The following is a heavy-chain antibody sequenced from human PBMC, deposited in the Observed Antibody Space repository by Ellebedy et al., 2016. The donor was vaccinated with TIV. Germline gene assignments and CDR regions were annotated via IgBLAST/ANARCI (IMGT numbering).Heavy chain of an antibody. CDR2: ISYDGTTD. Sequence: GESLKISCAASGFTFSSYAMSWVRQAPGKGLEWVAIISYDGTTDHYADSVKGRFTISRDNSKNTLFLQMNSLRAEDAATYYCATSEYSSAFFYWGQGTLVSVSS. D-gene: IGHD6-6*01. J-gene: IGHJ4*02. V-gene: IGHV3-30*04. CDR3: ATSEYSSAFFY. CDR1: GFTFSSYA.